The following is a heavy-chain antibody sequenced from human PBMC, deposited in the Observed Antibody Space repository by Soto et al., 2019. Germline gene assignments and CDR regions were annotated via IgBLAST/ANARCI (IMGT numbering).Heavy chain of an antibody. CDR1: GGSINSSSYF. J-gene: IGHJ5*02. V-gene: IGHV4-39*01. D-gene: IGHD6-19*01. CDR2: IYYSGST. Sequence: SETLSLTCSVSGGSINSSSYFWGWVRQPPGKGLEWIGSIYYSGSTYYNPSLRSRVTMSVDTSKNQFSLKLSSVTAADTAVFYCARHYSSGSRNWFDPWGQGTLVTVSS. CDR3: ARHYSSGSRNWFDP.